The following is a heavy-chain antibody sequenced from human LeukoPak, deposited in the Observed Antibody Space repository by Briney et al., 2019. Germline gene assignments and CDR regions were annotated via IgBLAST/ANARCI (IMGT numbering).Heavy chain of an antibody. CDR1: GGSFSGYY. CDR3: ASRNDILTGYVFDF. D-gene: IGHD3-9*01. Sequence: SETLSLTCAVYGGSFSGYYWSWIRQPPGKGLEWIGEINHGGSTNYNPSLKSRVTISVDTSKNQFSLKLSSVTAADTAGYYCASRNDILTGYVFDFWGQGTLVTVSS. CDR2: INHGGST. V-gene: IGHV4-34*01. J-gene: IGHJ4*02.